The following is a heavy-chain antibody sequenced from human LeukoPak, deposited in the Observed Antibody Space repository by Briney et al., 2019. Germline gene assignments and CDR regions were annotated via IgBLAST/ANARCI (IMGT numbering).Heavy chain of an antibody. CDR2: IYHSGST. J-gene: IGHJ5*02. D-gene: IGHD6-19*01. CDR3: ARHQWRRPFDP. Sequence: SETLSLTCAVSGGSISSGGYSWSWIRQPPGKGLEWIGYIYHSGSTYYNPSLKSRVTISVDTSKNQFSLKLSSVTAADTAVYYCARHQWRRPFDPWGQGTLVTVSS. V-gene: IGHV4-30-2*03. CDR1: GGSISSGGYS.